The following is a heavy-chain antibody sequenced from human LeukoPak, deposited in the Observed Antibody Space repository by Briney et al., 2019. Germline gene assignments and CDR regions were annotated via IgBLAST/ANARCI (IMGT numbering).Heavy chain of an antibody. J-gene: IGHJ4*02. CDR1: GFIFSDYY. Sequence: GSLRLSCAASGFIFSDYYIDWIRQPPGKGLEWIGNIYYGGSTFYNPSLKSRVTISLDTSKNQFSPKLSSVTAADTAVYFCARQCSSTSCYSYWGQGTLVTVSS. CDR3: ARQCSSTSCYSY. V-gene: IGHV4-38-2*01. D-gene: IGHD2-2*01. CDR2: IYYGGST.